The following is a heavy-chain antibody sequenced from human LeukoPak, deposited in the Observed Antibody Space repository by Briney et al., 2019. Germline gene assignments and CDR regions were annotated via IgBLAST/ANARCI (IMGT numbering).Heavy chain of an antibody. D-gene: IGHD6-13*01. CDR2: INAGGGSA. CDR1: GLTFTNYG. CDR3: ASTNTEIAAAGTSDY. Sequence: PGGSLRLSCAASGLTFTNYGMSWVRQAPGKGLEWVSGINAGGGSAYADSVKGRFTISRDNSKNSLYLQMNSLRAEDTAVYYCASTNTEIAAAGTSDYWGQGTLVTVSS. V-gene: IGHV3-23*01. J-gene: IGHJ4*02.